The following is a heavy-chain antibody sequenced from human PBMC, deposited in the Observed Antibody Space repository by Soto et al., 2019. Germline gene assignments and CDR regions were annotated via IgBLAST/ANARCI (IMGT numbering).Heavy chain of an antibody. CDR1: GGSISSSSYF. CDR3: ARHPSDFWFDP. D-gene: IGHD2-21*02. CDR2: IYYSGST. J-gene: IGHJ5*02. Sequence: PSETLSLTCTVSGGSISSSSYFWGWIRQPPGKGLEWIGSIYYSGSTYYNPSLKNRDTESVDTSKNQFSLKLSSVTAADTAVYYCARHPSDFWFDPWGQGTLVTVSS. V-gene: IGHV4-39*01.